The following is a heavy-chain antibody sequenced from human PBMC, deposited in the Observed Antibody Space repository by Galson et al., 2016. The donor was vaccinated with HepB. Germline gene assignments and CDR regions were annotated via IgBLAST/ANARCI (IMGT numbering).Heavy chain of an antibody. CDR3: ARGTLGTAATIAFDY. Sequence: SETLSLTCAVSGASISSDYWWSWVRQSPDKGFEWLGEIYQTGTANYNPSFTRRATISVDTSKTRISLRLDSVPAADTAVYYCARGTLGTAATIAFDYWGQGTLVSVSS. CDR2: IYQTGTA. CDR1: GASISSDYW. V-gene: IGHV4-4*02. J-gene: IGHJ4*02. D-gene: IGHD2-15*01.